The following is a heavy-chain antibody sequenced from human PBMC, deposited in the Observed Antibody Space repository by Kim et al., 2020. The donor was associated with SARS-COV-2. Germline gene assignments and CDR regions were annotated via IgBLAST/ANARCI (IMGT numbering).Heavy chain of an antibody. D-gene: IGHD6-19*01. CDR3: ARDGELYISGKDDVD. CDR1: GFTFSRYW. CDR2: IKQYVNQK. J-gene: IGHJ3*02. V-gene: IGHV3-7*01. Sequence: VGSLRLSCAASGFTFSRYWITLVRQAPGKGLEWVANIKQYVNQKYYVASVKGRVTISSDNAKNSLNLQTNILRAEDTAVYYCARDGELYISGKDDVD.